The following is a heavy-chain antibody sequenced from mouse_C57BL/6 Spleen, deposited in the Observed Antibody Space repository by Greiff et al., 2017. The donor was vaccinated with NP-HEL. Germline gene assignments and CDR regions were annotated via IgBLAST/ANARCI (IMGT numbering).Heavy chain of an antibody. CDR3: AKVYGNYVDAMDY. Sequence: VMLVESGPGLVQPSQSLSITCTVSGFSLTSYGVHWVRQSPGKGLEWLGVIWRGGSTDYNAAFMSRLSITKDNSKSQVFFKMNSLQADDTAIYYCAKVYGNYVDAMDYWGQGTSVTVSS. D-gene: IGHD2-10*02. J-gene: IGHJ4*01. V-gene: IGHV2-5*01. CDR1: GFSLTSYG. CDR2: IWRGGST.